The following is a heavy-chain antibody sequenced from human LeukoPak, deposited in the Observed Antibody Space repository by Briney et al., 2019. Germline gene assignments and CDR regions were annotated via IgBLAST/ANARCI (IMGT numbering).Heavy chain of an antibody. CDR1: GYTFTSYA. D-gene: IGHD6-6*01. V-gene: IGHV1-69*13. CDR2: IIPIFGTA. CDR3: ARDYYSSSTRYFDY. J-gene: IGHJ4*02. Sequence: ASVKVSCKASGYTFTSYAISWVRQAPGQGLEWMGGIIPIFGTANYAQKFQGRVTITADESTSTAYMELSSLRSEDTAVYYCARDYYSSSTRYFDYWGQGTLVTVSS.